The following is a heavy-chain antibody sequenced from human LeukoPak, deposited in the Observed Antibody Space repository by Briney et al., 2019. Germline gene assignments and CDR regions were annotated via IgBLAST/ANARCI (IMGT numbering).Heavy chain of an antibody. V-gene: IGHV4-59*08. CDR3: ARQNFLVTTGGPSFYFDY. J-gene: IGHJ4*02. Sequence: SETLSLTCPVPGGSISSYYWSWIRQPPGKGLESIGYIYYSGSTNYNPSLKSRVTISIDTSKNQFSLNLGSVTAADTAIYYCARQNFLVTTGGPSFYFDYWGQGALVTVSS. CDR2: IYYSGST. D-gene: IGHD4-17*01. CDR1: GGSISSYY.